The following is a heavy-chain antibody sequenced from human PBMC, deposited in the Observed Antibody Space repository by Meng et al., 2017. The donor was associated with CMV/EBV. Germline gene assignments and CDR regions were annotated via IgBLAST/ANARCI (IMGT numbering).Heavy chain of an antibody. Sequence: ASVKVSCKVSGYTLTELSMHWVRQAPGKGLEWMGGFDPEDGETIYAQKFQGRVTMTEDTSTDTAYMELSSLRSEDTAVYYCARGQFSYCSSTSCYYYYYYGMDVWGQGTTVTVSS. J-gene: IGHJ6*02. V-gene: IGHV1-24*01. CDR2: FDPEDGET. D-gene: IGHD2-2*01. CDR1: GYTLTELS. CDR3: ARGQFSYCSSTSCYYYYYYGMDV.